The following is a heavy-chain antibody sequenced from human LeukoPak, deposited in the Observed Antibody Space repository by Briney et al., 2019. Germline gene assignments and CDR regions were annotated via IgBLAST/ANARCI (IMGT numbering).Heavy chain of an antibody. CDR3: ARPRLEYCSGGSCFDAFDI. CDR2: ISGSGSTT. J-gene: IGHJ3*02. V-gene: IGHV3-23*01. Sequence: PGGSLRLSCAASGFTFSSYAMNWVRQAPGKGLEWVSAISGSGSTTYYADSVKGRFTISRDNSKNTLFLQMSSLTAEDTAIYSCARPRLEYCSGGSCFDAFDIWGQGTTVTVSS. D-gene: IGHD2-15*01. CDR1: GFTFSSYA.